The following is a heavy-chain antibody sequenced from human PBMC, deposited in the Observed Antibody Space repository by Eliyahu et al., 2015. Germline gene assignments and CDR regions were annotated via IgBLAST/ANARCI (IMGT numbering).Heavy chain of an antibody. V-gene: IGHV3-30*01. D-gene: IGHD4-17*01. CDR3: ARMVTTVTPGAFDI. J-gene: IGHJ3*02. CDR2: ISYDGSNK. CDR1: GFTFSSYA. Sequence: QVQLVESGGGVVQPGRSLRLSCAASGFTFSSYAMHWVRQAPGKGLEWVAVISYDGSNKYYADSVKGRFTISRDNSKNTLYLQMNSLRAEDTAVYYCARMVTTVTPGAFDIWGQGTMVTVSS.